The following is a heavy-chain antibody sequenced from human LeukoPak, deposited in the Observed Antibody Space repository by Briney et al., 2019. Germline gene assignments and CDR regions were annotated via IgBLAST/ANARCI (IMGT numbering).Heavy chain of an antibody. CDR3: ARDLLLWFGELSGDSDY. J-gene: IGHJ4*02. Sequence: GGSLRLSCAASGFTFSDYYMSWIRQAPGKGLEWVSYISSSSSYTNYADSVKGRFTISRDNAKNSLYLRMNSLRAEDTAVYYCARDLLLWFGELSGDSDYWGQGTLVTVSS. CDR1: GFTFSDYY. CDR2: ISSSSSYT. V-gene: IGHV3-11*06. D-gene: IGHD3-10*01.